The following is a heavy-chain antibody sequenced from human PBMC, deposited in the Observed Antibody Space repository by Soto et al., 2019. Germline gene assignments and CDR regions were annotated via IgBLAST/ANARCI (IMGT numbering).Heavy chain of an antibody. V-gene: IGHV1-18*01. CDR1: GYTFTSYG. D-gene: IGHD1-26*01. CDR3: ARYNYQAGADDYGMDV. J-gene: IGHJ6*02. Sequence: QVQLVQSGAEVKKPGASVKVSCKASGYTFTSYGISWVRQAPGQGLEWMAWTSAYNGNTNYAQKLQGRVTMTTDTSTSTAYKELRNLRSDDTALYYCARYNYQAGADDYGMDVWGQGTTVTVSS. CDR2: TSAYNGNT.